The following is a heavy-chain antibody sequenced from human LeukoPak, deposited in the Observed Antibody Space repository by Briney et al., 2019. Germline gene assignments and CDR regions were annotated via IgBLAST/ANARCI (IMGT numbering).Heavy chain of an antibody. CDR3: ANLPRGDY. J-gene: IGHJ4*02. CDR2: MYSSGST. D-gene: IGHD3-10*01. CDR1: GFTVSNNY. V-gene: IGHV3-53*01. Sequence: PGGSLRLSCTASGFTVSNNYMTWVRQAPGKGLEWVSIMYSSGSTYYADSLKGRFTISRDNSKNTLYLQINSLRADDTAVYYCANLPRGDYWGQGTLVTVSS.